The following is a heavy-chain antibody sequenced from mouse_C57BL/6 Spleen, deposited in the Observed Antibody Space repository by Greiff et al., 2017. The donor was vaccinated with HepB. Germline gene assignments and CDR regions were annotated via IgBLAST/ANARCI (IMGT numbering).Heavy chain of an antibody. V-gene: IGHV5-9-1*02. J-gene: IGHJ4*01. Sequence: EVKLVESGEGLVKPGGSLKLSCAASGFTFSSYAMSWVRQTPEKRLEWVAYISSGGDYIYYADTVKGRFTISRDNARNTLYLQMSSLKSEDTAMYYCTRGYGSYAMDYWGQGTSVTVSS. CDR3: TRGYGSYAMDY. CDR1: GFTFSSYA. CDR2: ISSGGDYI. D-gene: IGHD1-1*01.